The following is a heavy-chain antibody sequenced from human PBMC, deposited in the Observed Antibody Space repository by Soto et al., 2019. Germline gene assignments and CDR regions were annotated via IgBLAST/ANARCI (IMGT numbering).Heavy chain of an antibody. CDR3: ARELSYGLCDY. CDR1: GNTVPNYA. Sequence: ASVKVSCKASGNTVPNYAIHWVRQAPGQRLEWMGWINGGNGNTYYSEHFQGRVTITRDTSASTAYMELSSLRSEDTAVYYCARELSYGLCDYWGQGTRVTVSS. D-gene: IGHD5-18*01. V-gene: IGHV1-3*01. CDR2: INGGNGNT. J-gene: IGHJ4*02.